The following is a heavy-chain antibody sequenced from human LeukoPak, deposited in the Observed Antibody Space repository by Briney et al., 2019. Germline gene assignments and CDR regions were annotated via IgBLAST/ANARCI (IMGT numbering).Heavy chain of an antibody. V-gene: IGHV5-51*01. CDR2: IYPGDSHT. J-gene: IGHJ4*02. CDR3: ARRPLSHGFDY. Sequence: PGESLKISCKGSGYSFTTNWIGWVRQMPGKGLEWVGIIYPGDSHTRYSPSFQGQVTISVDKSISTAYLQWGSLRTSHTAMYYCARRPLSHGFDYWGQGTLVTVSS. CDR1: GYSFTTNW.